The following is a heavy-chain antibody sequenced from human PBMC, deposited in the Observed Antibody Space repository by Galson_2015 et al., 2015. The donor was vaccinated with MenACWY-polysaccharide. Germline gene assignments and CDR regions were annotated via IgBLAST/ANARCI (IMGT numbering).Heavy chain of an antibody. Sequence: SLRLSCAASGFTFSSYSMNWVRQAPGKGLEWVSSISSSSSYIYYADSVKGRFTISRDNAKNSLYLRMNSLRAEDTAVYYCARGYCSGGSCYQTNNWFDPWGQGTLVTVSS. CDR1: GFTFSSYS. D-gene: IGHD2-15*01. CDR3: ARGYCSGGSCYQTNNWFDP. CDR2: ISSSSSYI. J-gene: IGHJ5*02. V-gene: IGHV3-21*01.